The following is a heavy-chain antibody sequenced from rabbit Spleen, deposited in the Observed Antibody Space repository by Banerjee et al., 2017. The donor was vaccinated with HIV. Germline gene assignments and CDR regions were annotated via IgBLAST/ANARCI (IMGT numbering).Heavy chain of an antibody. CDR3: VRDQAGDADYGPYYLNL. V-gene: IGHV1S7*01. Sequence: QLVESGGGLVQPGGSLKLSCKASGFTLSSYYMNWVRQAPGKGLEWIGYIDPIFGSTYYANWVNGRFTISRENTQNTVSLQMHSLTAADTATYFCVRDQAGDADYGPYYLNLWGPGTLVTVS. D-gene: IGHD2-1*01. CDR2: IDPIFGST. CDR1: GFTLSSYY. J-gene: IGHJ4*01.